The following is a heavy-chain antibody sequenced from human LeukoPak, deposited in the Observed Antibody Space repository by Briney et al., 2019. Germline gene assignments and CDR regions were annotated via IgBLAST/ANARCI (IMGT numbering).Heavy chain of an antibody. Sequence: SETLSLTCSVSGGSISGYYWSWIRQPPGKGLEWIGYIHYSGSTNYNPSLKSRVTISVDTSKNQFSLKLSSVTAADTAVYYCARDTYYYGSGSPRAFDIWGQGTMVTVSS. CDR1: GGSISGYY. J-gene: IGHJ3*02. CDR3: ARDTYYYGSGSPRAFDI. D-gene: IGHD3-10*01. CDR2: IHYSGST. V-gene: IGHV4-59*12.